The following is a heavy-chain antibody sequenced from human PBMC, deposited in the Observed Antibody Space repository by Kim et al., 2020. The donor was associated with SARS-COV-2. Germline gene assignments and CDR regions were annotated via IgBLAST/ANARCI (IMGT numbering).Heavy chain of an antibody. J-gene: IGHJ4*02. V-gene: IGHV3-7*01. D-gene: IGHD1-26*01. CDR3: GRGRSGSYDY. CDR2: SEI. Sequence: SEIDYVDSVKGRFTISRDNAKNSLCLQMNSLRAEDTAVYYCGRGRSGSYDYWGQGTLVTVSS.